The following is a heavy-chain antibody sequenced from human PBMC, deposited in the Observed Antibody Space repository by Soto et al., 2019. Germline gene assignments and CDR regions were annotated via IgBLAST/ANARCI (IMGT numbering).Heavy chain of an antibody. V-gene: IGHV4-31*03. D-gene: IGHD3-22*01. J-gene: IGHJ4*02. CDR3: ARLNYDSSGYYSYFDY. CDR2: IYYSGST. Sequence: PSETLSLTCTVSGGSISSGGYYWSWIRQHPGKGLEWIGYIYYSGSTYYNPSLKSRVTISVDTSKNQFSLKLSSVTAADTAVFFCARLNYDSSGYYSYFDYWGQGTLVTVSS. CDR1: GGSISSGGYY.